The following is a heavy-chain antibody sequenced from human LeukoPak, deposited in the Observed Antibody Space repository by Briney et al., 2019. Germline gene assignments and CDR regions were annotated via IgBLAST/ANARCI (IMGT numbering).Heavy chain of an antibody. Sequence: SETLSLTCTVCDGSISSSSYYWGWIRQPPGKGLEWIGSIYYSGRPYYNPCLKSRVNISVDTPNNHFSLHLSSVTAADTAVYYCARLLCNWNDEGYFDYWGQGTLVTVSP. V-gene: IGHV4-39*01. CDR3: ARLLCNWNDEGYFDY. CDR1: DGSISSSSYY. CDR2: IYYSGRP. D-gene: IGHD1-20*01. J-gene: IGHJ4*02.